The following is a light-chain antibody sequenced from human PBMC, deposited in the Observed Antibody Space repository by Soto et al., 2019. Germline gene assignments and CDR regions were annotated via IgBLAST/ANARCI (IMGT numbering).Light chain of an antibody. Sequence: DIQMTQSPSSLSASVGDRVTITCRASQGISTHLAWYQQKPGKVPKLLIYAASPLQSGVPSRFSGSGSGTDFTLTISSLQPEDVETYYCQNYNSAPLTFGGGTKVEIK. J-gene: IGKJ4*01. CDR2: AAS. CDR3: QNYNSAPLT. V-gene: IGKV1-27*01. CDR1: QGISTH.